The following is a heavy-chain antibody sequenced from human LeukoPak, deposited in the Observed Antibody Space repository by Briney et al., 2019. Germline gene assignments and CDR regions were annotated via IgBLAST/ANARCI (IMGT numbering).Heavy chain of an antibody. D-gene: IGHD6-19*01. Sequence: GGSLRLSRAASGFTFSSYSMNWVRQAPGKGLEWVSSISSSSSYIYYADSVKGRFTISRDNAKNSLYLQMNSLRAEDTAVYYCARDSSGWHYFDYWGQGTLVTVSS. CDR3: ARDSSGWHYFDY. CDR1: GFTFSSYS. V-gene: IGHV3-21*01. J-gene: IGHJ4*02. CDR2: ISSSSSYI.